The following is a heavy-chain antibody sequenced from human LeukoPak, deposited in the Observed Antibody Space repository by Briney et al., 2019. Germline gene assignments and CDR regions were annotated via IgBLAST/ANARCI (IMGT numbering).Heavy chain of an antibody. Sequence: GASVKVSCKASGYTFTSYGISWVRQAPGQGLEWMGWISAYNGNTNYAQKLQGRVTMTTDTSTSTAYMELRSLRSDDTAVYYCARDPVGYDSSGYPAEYFQHWGQGTLVTVSS. CDR3: ARDPVGYDSSGYPAEYFQH. CDR2: ISAYNGNT. CDR1: GYTFTSYG. V-gene: IGHV1-18*01. J-gene: IGHJ1*01. D-gene: IGHD3-22*01.